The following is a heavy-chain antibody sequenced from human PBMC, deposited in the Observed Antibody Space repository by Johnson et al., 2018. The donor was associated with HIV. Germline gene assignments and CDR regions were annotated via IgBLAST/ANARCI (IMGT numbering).Heavy chain of an antibody. CDR3: ARDKGIAGRPDAFDS. CDR1: GFTFSSYA. CDR2: ISYDGSNK. J-gene: IGHJ3*02. V-gene: IGHV3-30*04. D-gene: IGHD6-6*01. Sequence: QMQLVESGGGVVQPGRSLRLSCAASGFTFSSYAMHWVRQAPGKGLEWVAVISYDGSNKYYADSVKGRFTISRDNSKNTLYLQMNSLRAEDTAVYYCARDKGIAGRPDAFDSWGQGTMGTVSS.